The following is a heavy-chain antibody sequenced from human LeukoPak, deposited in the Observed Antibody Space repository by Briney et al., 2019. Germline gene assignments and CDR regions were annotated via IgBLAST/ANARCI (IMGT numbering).Heavy chain of an antibody. V-gene: IGHV1-69*01. J-gene: IGHJ5*02. CDR3: STSFQVEILYNWLYP. Sequence: ASVKVSCKASGGTFSSYDINWDRQAPGLGLEWMGGIIPIFGPTNYAQKFQGRVTITADESTSTAYMELSSLRAEDTAVYYRSTSFQVEILYNWLYPWGQGTLVTVSS. D-gene: IGHD1-26*01. CDR1: GGTFSSYD. CDR2: IIPIFGPT.